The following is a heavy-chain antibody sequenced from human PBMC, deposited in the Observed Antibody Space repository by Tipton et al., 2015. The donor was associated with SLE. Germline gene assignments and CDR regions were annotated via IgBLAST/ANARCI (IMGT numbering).Heavy chain of an antibody. CDR2: IGNDGREK. CDR1: GFTFRLYG. Sequence: SLRLSCVASGFTFRLYGMHWVRQAPGKGLGGVAVIGNDGREKYYLDSVKARFTIPRDNSKTTVSLQMNSLRVEDTAMYSCVKDGALSSSGTTAVQHWGQGTQVTVSS. J-gene: IGHJ1*01. CDR3: VKDGALSSSGTTAVQH. V-gene: IGHV3-30*18. D-gene: IGHD6-13*01.